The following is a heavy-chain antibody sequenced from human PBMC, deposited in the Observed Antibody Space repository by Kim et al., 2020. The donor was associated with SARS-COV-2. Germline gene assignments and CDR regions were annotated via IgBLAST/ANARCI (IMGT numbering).Heavy chain of an antibody. CDR3: AKTMGWGEYSYVYYYGMDV. D-gene: IGHD5-18*01. CDR1: GFTFDDYA. J-gene: IGHJ6*02. CDR2: ISADGGST. V-gene: IGHV3-43*02. Sequence: GGSLRLSCAASGFTFDDYAMHWVRQAPGKGLEWVSLISADGGSTYYADSVKGRFTISRDNSKNSLYLQMNSLRTEDTALYYSAKTMGWGEYSYVYYYGMDVWGQGTSVTVSS.